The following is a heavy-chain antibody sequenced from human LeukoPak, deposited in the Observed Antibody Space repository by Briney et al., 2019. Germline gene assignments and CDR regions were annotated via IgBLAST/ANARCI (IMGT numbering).Heavy chain of an antibody. J-gene: IGHJ2*01. CDR1: GGSISSYY. Sequence: SETLSLTCTVSGGSISSYYWSWIRQPPGKGLKWIGYIYYSGSTNYNPSLKSRVTISVDTSKNQFSLKLSSVTAADTAVYYCASLSYSSGWYWYFDLWGRGTLVTVSS. CDR3: ASLSYSSGWYWYFDL. V-gene: IGHV4-59*01. D-gene: IGHD6-19*01. CDR2: IYYSGST.